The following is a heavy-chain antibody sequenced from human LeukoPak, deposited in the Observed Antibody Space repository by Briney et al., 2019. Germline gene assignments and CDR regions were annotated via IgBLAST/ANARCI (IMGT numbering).Heavy chain of an antibody. CDR3: ARVQDYYDSSGYYWAYYYYGMDV. Sequence: ASVKVSCKAFGYTFTSYYMHWVRQAPGQGLEWMGIINPSGGSTSYAQKFQGRVTMTRDTSTSTVYMELSSLRSEDTAVYYCARVQDYYDSSGYYWAYYYYGMDVWGQGTTVTVSS. J-gene: IGHJ6*02. CDR2: INPSGGST. D-gene: IGHD3-22*01. V-gene: IGHV1-46*01. CDR1: GYTFTSYY.